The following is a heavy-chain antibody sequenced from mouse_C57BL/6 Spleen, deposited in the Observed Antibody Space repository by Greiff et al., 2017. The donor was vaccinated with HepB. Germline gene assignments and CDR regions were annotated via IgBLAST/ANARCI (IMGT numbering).Heavy chain of an antibody. CDR3: ARGSGTGGFAY. V-gene: IGHV5-4*03. CDR1: GFTFSSYA. D-gene: IGHD3-3*01. J-gene: IGHJ3*01. CDR2: ISDGGSYT. Sequence: DVMLVESGGGLVKPGGSLKLSCAASGFTFSSYAMSWVRQTPEKRLEWVATISDGGSYTYYPDNVKGRFTISRDNAKNNLYLQMSHLKSEDTAMYYCARGSGTGGFAYWGQGTLVTVSA.